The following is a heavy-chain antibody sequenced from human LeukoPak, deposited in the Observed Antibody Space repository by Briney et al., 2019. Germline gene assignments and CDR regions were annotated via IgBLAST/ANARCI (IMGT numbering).Heavy chain of an antibody. CDR3: ATDSSSIAAAEFDY. D-gene: IGHD6-13*01. CDR2: VDPEDGET. Sequence: ASVKISCKVSGYTFTDYYMHWVQQAPGKGLEWMGLVDPEDGETIYAEKFRGRVTITADTSTDTAYMEPSSLRSEDTAVYYCATDSSSIAAAEFDYWGQGTLVTVSS. J-gene: IGHJ4*02. V-gene: IGHV1-69-2*01. CDR1: GYTFTDYY.